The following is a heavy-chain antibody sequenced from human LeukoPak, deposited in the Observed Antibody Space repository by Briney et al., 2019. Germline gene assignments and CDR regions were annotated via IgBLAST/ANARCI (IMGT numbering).Heavy chain of an antibody. CDR3: AREMESLANGFDL. J-gene: IGHJ3*01. CDR1: GDTFYNYP. CDR2: IILLFGST. D-gene: IGHD3-3*01. Sequence: ASVKVSCKSSGDTFYNYPISWVRQAPGQGLEWMGHIILLFGSTHYAQNFHGRLTISADEPTRTAFMELSSLRSEDTALYYCAREMESLANGFDLWGQGTMVTVSS. V-gene: IGHV1-69*13.